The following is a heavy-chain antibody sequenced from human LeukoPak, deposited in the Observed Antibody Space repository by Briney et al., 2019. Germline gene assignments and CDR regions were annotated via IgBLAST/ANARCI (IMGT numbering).Heavy chain of an antibody. J-gene: IGHJ4*02. CDR1: GFTFNDAW. V-gene: IGHV3-15*01. CDR3: TTETRWELLFDY. Sequence: GGSLRLSCAASGFTFNDAWMSWVRQAPGRGLEWVGRIKSKSDGVTTDYAAPVKGRFTIPRDDSKNTLYLQMNNLKTEDTAVYYCTTETRWELLFDYWGQGTLVTVSS. D-gene: IGHD1-26*01. CDR2: IKSKSDGVTT.